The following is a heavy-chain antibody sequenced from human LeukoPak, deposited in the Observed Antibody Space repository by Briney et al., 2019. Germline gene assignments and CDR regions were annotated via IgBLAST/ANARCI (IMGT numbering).Heavy chain of an antibody. Sequence: TGGSLRLSCAASGFTFSSFAMYWVRQAPGKGLEWVAVISYDGSNKYYADSVKGRFTISRDNSKNTLYLQMNSLRAEDTAVYYCAREVFQSGYVSEAFDIWGQGTMVTVSS. CDR1: GFTFSSFA. D-gene: IGHD3-16*01. CDR2: ISYDGSNK. J-gene: IGHJ3*02. V-gene: IGHV3-30-3*01. CDR3: AREVFQSGYVSEAFDI.